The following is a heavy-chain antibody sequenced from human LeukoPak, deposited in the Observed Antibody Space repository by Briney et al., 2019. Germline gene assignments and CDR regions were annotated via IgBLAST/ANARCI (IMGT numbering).Heavy chain of an antibody. CDR3: ARTYSSSWYGIDY. CDR1: GGSISSYY. Sequence: SETLSLTCTVSGGSISSYYWSWIRQPPGKGLEWIGYIYYSGSTNYNPSLKSRVTISVDTSKNQFSLKLSSVTAADTAVYYCARTYSSSWYGIDYWGQGTLVTVSS. CDR2: IYYSGST. V-gene: IGHV4-59*01. J-gene: IGHJ4*02. D-gene: IGHD6-13*01.